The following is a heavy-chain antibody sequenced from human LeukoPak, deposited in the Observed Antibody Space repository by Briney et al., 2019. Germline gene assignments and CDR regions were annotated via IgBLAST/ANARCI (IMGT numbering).Heavy chain of an antibody. CDR2: ISGSGGST. Sequence: PGGSLRLSCAASGFTFSSYAMSWVRQAPGKGLEWVSAISGSGGSTYYADSVKGRFTISRDNSKNTLYLQMNSLRAEDTAVYYCAKVPYYDYVWGSYRQNGYYFDYWGQGTLVTVSS. CDR1: GFTFSSYA. CDR3: AKVPYYDYVWGSYRQNGYYFDY. D-gene: IGHD3-16*02. J-gene: IGHJ4*02. V-gene: IGHV3-23*01.